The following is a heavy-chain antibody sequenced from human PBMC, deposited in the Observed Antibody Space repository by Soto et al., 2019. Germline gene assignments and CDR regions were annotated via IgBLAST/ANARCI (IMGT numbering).Heavy chain of an antibody. CDR2: IYWNDDK. Sequence: QITLKESGPTLVNPTQTLTLTCTFSGFSLSTSGVGVGWIRQPPGKALEWLALIYWNDDKRYSPSLKSRLTITKDTSKIQVVLTMTNMDPVDTATYYCAHSTYYYDSSGYYSYYYYGMDVWGQGTTVTVSS. CDR3: AHSTYYYDSSGYYSYYYYGMDV. CDR1: GFSLSTSGVG. D-gene: IGHD3-22*01. V-gene: IGHV2-5*01. J-gene: IGHJ6*02.